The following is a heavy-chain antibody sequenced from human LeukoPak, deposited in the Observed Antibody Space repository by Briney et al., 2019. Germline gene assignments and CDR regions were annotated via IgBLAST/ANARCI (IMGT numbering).Heavy chain of an antibody. D-gene: IGHD5-24*01. V-gene: IGHV3-30-3*01. CDR1: GFTFSSYS. Sequence: PGGSLRLSCAASGFTFSSYSMHWVRQAPGKGLEWVALTSYDGSNKYYADSVKGRFTISRDNSKNTLYLQMNSLKTEDTAVYYCTTDLRSMGRDGYNRGALAFDIWGQGTMVTVSS. J-gene: IGHJ3*02. CDR3: TTDLRSMGRDGYNRGALAFDI. CDR2: TSYDGSNK.